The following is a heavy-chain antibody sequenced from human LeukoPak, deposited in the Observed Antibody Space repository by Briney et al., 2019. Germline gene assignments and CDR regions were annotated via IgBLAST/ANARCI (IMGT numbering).Heavy chain of an antibody. CDR1: GFTFSSYD. CDR2: ISGSGGRT. V-gene: IGHV3-23*01. CDR3: ARGYCSSTSCYIGY. Sequence: GGSLRLSCAASGFTFSSYDMNWVRQAPGKGLEWVSAISGSGGRTYYADSVRGRFTISRDNSKNTLYLQMNSLRAEDTAVYYCARGYCSSTSCYIGYWGQGTLVTVSS. D-gene: IGHD2-2*02. J-gene: IGHJ4*02.